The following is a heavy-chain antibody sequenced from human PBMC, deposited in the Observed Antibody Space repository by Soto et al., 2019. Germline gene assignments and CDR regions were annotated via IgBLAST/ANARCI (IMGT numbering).Heavy chain of an antibody. CDR2: INTDGGIT. CDR3: TREAGYCSRTSCYRRAFDS. CDR1: GFTFSSHW. Sequence: EVQLVESGGDLVQPGGSLRLSCAASGFTFSSHWMHWVRRVPGKGLVWLSHINTDGGITGYADSVKGRFTISRDNAKYTLYLQMNSLGAEDTSVYYCTREAGYCSRTSCYRRAFDSWGQGTMVTVSS. D-gene: IGHD2-2*01. V-gene: IGHV3-74*01. J-gene: IGHJ3*02.